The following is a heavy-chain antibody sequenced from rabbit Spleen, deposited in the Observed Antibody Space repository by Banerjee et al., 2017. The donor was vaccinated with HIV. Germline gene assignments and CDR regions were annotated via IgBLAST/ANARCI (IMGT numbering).Heavy chain of an antibody. CDR2: IDSGSTT. D-gene: IGHD4-1*01. CDR1: GFSFITSYW. Sequence: EESGGDLVKPEGSLTLTCTASGFSFITSYWICWVRQAPGKGLEWIACIDSGSTTYCASWAKGRFIMSRPSSTKVSLQMTSLTAADTATYFCARDLVAVIGWNFGWGGQGTRATVS. CDR3: ARDLVAVIGWNFGW. V-gene: IGHV1S45*01. J-gene: IGHJ2*01.